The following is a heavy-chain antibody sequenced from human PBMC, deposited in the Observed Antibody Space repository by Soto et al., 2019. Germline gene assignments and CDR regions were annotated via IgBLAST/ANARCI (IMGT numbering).Heavy chain of an antibody. Sequence: GGALRVSFTSSGFMFIASAMLWVRQATGKWLEWVAAMSYDGTNTYYADSVKGRFTISRDNSKNTLFLQLSSLTADASAVYYCARDPSPYTSGWYGIDFWGLGTLVTVSS. V-gene: IGHV3-30-3*01. CDR3: ARDPSPYTSGWYGIDF. CDR1: GFMFIASA. D-gene: IGHD6-19*01. CDR2: MSYDGTNT. J-gene: IGHJ4*01.